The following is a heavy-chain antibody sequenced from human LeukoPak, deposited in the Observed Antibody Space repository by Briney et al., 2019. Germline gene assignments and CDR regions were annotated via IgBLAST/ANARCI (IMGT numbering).Heavy chain of an antibody. D-gene: IGHD3-10*01. CDR2: IRYDGSNK. V-gene: IGHV3-30*02. Sequence: GGSLRLSCAASGFTFSSYGMHWVRQAPGKGLEWVAFIRYDGSNKYYADSVKGRFTISRDNSKNTLYLQMNSLRAEDTAVYYCAKTRLYGSGTPTRNYYYYMDVWGKGTTVTISS. J-gene: IGHJ6*03. CDR3: AKTRLYGSGTPTRNYYYYMDV. CDR1: GFTFSSYG.